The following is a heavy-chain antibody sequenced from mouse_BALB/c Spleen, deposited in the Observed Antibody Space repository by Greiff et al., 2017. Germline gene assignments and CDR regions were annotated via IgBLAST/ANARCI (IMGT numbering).Heavy chain of an antibody. CDR1: GFNIKDTY. CDR2: IDPANGNT. J-gene: IGHJ1*01. CDR3: ARGRGPGYFDV. Sequence: EVQLQQSGAELVKPGASVKLSCTASGFNIKDTYMHWVKQRPEQGLEWIGRIDPANGNTKYDPKFQGKATITADTSSNTAYLQLSSLTSEDTAVYYCARGRGPGYFDVWGAGTSVTVSS. V-gene: IGHV14-3*02.